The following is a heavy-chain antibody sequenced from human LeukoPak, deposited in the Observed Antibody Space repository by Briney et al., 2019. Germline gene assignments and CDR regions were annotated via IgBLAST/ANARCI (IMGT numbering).Heavy chain of an antibody. CDR3: AKDKVTMVRGVILPSSDY. Sequence: GGSLRLSCAASGFTFSSYGMHWVRQAPGKGLEWGAFIRYDGSNKYYADSVKGRFTISRDNSKNTLYLQMNSLRAEDTAVYHCAKDKVTMVRGVILPSSDYWGQGTLVTVSS. D-gene: IGHD3-10*01. CDR2: IRYDGSNK. J-gene: IGHJ4*02. CDR1: GFTFSSYG. V-gene: IGHV3-30*02.